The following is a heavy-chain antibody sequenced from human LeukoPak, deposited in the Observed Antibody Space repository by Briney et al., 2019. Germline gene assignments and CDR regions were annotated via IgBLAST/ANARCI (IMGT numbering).Heavy chain of an antibody. CDR2: IYIDGST. Sequence: PGGSLRLSGEVSGFTASSNYMSWFRQAPGKGLEWVSVIYIDGSTYYADSVKGRFTVSRDNSKNTLYLQMNSLRAEDTAMYYCASTLQHWGQGTLVTVSS. D-gene: IGHD2-15*01. CDR1: GFTASSNY. J-gene: IGHJ1*01. V-gene: IGHV3-66*01. CDR3: ASTLQH.